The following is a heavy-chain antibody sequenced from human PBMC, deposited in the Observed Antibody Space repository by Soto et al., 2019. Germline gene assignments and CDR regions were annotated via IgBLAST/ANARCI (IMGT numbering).Heavy chain of an antibody. J-gene: IGHJ6*02. Sequence: SVKVSCKASGGTFSSYAISWVRQAPGQGLEWMGGIIPIFGTANYAQKFQGRVTITADESTSTAYMELSSLRSEDTAVYYCARDSLGPRVVHYYYGMDVWGQGTTVTVSS. D-gene: IGHD3-16*01. CDR3: ARDSLGPRVVHYYYGMDV. V-gene: IGHV1-69*13. CDR1: GGTFSSYA. CDR2: IIPIFGTA.